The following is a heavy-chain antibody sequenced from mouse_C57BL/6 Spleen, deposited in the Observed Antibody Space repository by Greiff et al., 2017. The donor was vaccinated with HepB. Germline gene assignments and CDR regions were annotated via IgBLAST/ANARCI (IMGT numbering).Heavy chain of an antibody. CDR3: ARGDYGSSYVGYFDY. CDR2: IDPSDSET. J-gene: IGHJ2*01. D-gene: IGHD1-1*01. Sequence: QVQLQQPGAELVRPGSSVKLSCKASGYTFTSYWMHWVKQRPIQGLEWIGNIDPSDSETHYNQKFKDKATLTVDKSSSTAYMQLSSLTSEDSAVYYGARGDYGSSYVGYFDYWGQGTTLTVSS. CDR1: GYTFTSYW. V-gene: IGHV1-52*01.